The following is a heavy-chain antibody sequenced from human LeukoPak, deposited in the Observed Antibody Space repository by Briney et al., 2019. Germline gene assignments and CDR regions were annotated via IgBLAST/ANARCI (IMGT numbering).Heavy chain of an antibody. CDR3: ARDGPTTHHFDS. CDR1: GFIVSSTY. D-gene: IGHD1-14*01. Sequence: GGSLRLSCAASGFIVSSTYMSWVRQAPGKGLEWVSTIYPGGSTYYTDAVQGRFTISRDTSKNTLYLEMNSLRAEDTAVYYCARDGPTTHHFDSWGQGTLVTV. J-gene: IGHJ4*02. CDR2: IYPGGST. V-gene: IGHV3-53*01.